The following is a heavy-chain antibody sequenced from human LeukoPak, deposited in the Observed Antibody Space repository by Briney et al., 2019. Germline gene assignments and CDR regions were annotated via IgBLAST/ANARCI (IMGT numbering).Heavy chain of an antibody. Sequence: SVKVSCKASGGTFSSYALSWVRQAPGQGLEWMGKIIPILGIANYAQKFQGRVTITADKSTSTAYMELSSLRSEDTAVYYCARMADTAMVKKGRYWFDYWGQGTLVTVSS. V-gene: IGHV1-69*04. J-gene: IGHJ4*02. CDR1: GGTFSSYA. D-gene: IGHD5-18*01. CDR2: IIPILGIA. CDR3: ARMADTAMVKKGRYWFDY.